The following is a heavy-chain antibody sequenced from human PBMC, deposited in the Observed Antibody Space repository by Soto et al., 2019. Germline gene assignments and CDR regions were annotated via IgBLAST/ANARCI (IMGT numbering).Heavy chain of an antibody. J-gene: IGHJ5*02. V-gene: IGHV3-33*01. CDR1: GFTFSSYG. Sequence: QVQLVESGGGVVQPGRSLRLSCAASGFTFSSYGMHWVRQAPGKGLEWVAVIWYDGSNKYYADSVKGRFTISRDNSKNTLYLQMNSLRAEDTAVYYCAREGFGPRKIHDYPNWGWFDPWGQGTLVTVSS. CDR3: AREGFGPRKIHDYPNWGWFDP. D-gene: IGHD4-17*01. CDR2: IWYDGSNK.